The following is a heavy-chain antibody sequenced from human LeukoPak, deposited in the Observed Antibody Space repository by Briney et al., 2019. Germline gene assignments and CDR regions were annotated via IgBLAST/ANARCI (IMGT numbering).Heavy chain of an antibody. CDR2: ISWNSGSI. J-gene: IGHJ4*02. Sequence: QPGGSLRLSCAASGFTFDDYAMHWVRQAPGKGLEWVSGISWNSGSIGYADSVKGRFTISRDNAKNSLYLQMNSLRAEDTALYYCAKDRLQWLVLDYWGQGTLVTVSS. V-gene: IGHV3-9*01. D-gene: IGHD6-19*01. CDR3: AKDRLQWLVLDY. CDR1: GFTFDDYA.